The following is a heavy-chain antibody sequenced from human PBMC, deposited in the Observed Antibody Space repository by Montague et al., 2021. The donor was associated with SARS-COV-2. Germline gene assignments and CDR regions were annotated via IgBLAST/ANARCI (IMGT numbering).Heavy chain of an antibody. V-gene: IGHV3-43*02. CDR2: INGDGLTT. CDR3: VKDMSEFDDLNAFDV. Sequence: SLRLSCAASGFTFDDYAMHWVRQAPGKGLEWVSLINGDGLTTLPTDPVEGRFIISRDNSKNSLYLQMKSLRTEDTALYFCVKDMSEFDDLNAFDVWGQGTQVTVSS. D-gene: IGHD3-10*01. CDR1: GFTFDDYA. J-gene: IGHJ3*01.